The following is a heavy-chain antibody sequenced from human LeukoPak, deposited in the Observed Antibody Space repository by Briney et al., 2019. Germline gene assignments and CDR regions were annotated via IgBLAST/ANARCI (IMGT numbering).Heavy chain of an antibody. V-gene: IGHV4-30-2*01. D-gene: IGHD2-15*01. CDR1: GGSISSGGYS. CDR3: ARAQGGYCSGGSCYSGYWFDP. CDR2: IYHSGST. J-gene: IGHJ5*02. Sequence: SETLSLTCAVSGGSISSGGYSWSWIRQPPGKGLEWTGYIYHSGSTYYNPSLKSRVTISVDRSKNQFSLKLSSVTASDTAVYYCARAQGGYCSGGSCYSGYWFDPWGQGTLVTVSS.